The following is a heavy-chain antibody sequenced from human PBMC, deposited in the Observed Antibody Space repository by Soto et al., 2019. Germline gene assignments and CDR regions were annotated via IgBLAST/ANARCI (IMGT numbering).Heavy chain of an antibody. CDR3: ARDRVPQLGYYGMDV. CDR2: INTDESSR. J-gene: IGHJ6*02. CDR1: GFIFNSYW. D-gene: IGHD2-2*01. V-gene: IGHV3-74*01. Sequence: EVQLVESGGGLVQPGGSLRLSCAASGFIFNSYWMHWVRQAPGKGLVWVSRINTDESSRSYADSVKGRFTISRDNAKNTLYLQMNSLRAEDTAVYFCARDRVPQLGYYGMDVGGPGTTVTVSS.